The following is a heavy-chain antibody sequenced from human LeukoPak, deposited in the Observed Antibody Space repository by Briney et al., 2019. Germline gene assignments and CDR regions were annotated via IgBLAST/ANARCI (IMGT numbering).Heavy chain of an antibody. V-gene: IGHV7-4-1*02. D-gene: IGHD2-15*01. CDR2: INTNTGNP. CDR1: GYTFTSYA. J-gene: IGHJ4*02. CDR3: ARDLPGRAFDY. Sequence: VASVKVSCKASGYTFTSYAMNWVRQAPGQGLEWMGWINTNTGNPTYAQGFTGRFVFSLDTSVSTACLQISSLKAEDTAVYYCARDLPGRAFDYWGQGTLVTVSS.